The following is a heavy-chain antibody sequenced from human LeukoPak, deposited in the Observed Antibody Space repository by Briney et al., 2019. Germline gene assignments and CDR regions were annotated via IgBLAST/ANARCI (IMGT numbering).Heavy chain of an antibody. J-gene: IGHJ4*02. CDR3: ARIDRAVAGTIDY. CDR2: MCYSGST. V-gene: IGHV4-59*08. Sequence: SETLSLTCTVSGGSISSYFWSWIRQPPGKGLEWIGYMCYSGSTNYNPSLKSRVTMSVDTSKNQFSLKLSSVTAADTAVYYCARIDRAVAGTIDYWGQGTLVTPSA. CDR1: GGSISSYF. D-gene: IGHD6-19*01.